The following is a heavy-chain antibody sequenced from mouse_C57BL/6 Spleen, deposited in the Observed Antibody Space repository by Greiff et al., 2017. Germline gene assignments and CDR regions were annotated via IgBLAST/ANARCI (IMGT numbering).Heavy chain of an antibody. CDR3: ARDYYGNPAWFAY. CDR1: GFTFSSSA. CDR2: ISDGGSYT. J-gene: IGHJ3*01. Sequence: EVQGVESGGGLVKPGGSLKLSCAASGFTFSSSAMSWVRQTPEKRLEWVATISDGGSYTYYPDNVKGRFTISRDNAKNNLYLQMIHLKSDDTAMYYCARDYYGNPAWFAYWGQGTLVTVSA. D-gene: IGHD2-1*01. V-gene: IGHV5-4*01.